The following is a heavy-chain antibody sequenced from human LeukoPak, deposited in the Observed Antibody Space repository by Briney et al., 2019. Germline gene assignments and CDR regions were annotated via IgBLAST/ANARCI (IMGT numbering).Heavy chain of an antibody. Sequence: GGSLRLSCAASGFTFDDSVMSWVRQAPGKGQEWVSSINWNGGSTGYADSVKGRFTISRDNAKNSLYLQMNSLRAEDTALYYCAKGGYYDLDAFDIWGQGTMVTVSS. CDR2: INWNGGST. CDR3: AKGGYYDLDAFDI. V-gene: IGHV3-20*04. D-gene: IGHD1-26*01. J-gene: IGHJ3*02. CDR1: GFTFDDSV.